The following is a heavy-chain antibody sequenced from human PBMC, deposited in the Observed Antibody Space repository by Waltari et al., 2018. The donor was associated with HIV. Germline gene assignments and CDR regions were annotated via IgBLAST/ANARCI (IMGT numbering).Heavy chain of an antibody. V-gene: IGHV5-51*03. J-gene: IGHJ5*02. Sequence: EVQLVQSGAEVKKPGESLKISCKGSGYSFTSYWIGWVRQMPGKGLEWMGIIYPGDPDITYSPSFQGQVTISADKSISTAYLQWSSLKASDTAMYYCARVVVPGAKWELNWFDPWGQGTLVTVSS. CDR2: IYPGDPDI. CDR3: ARVVVPGAKWELNWFDP. D-gene: IGHD2-2*01. CDR1: GYSFTSYW.